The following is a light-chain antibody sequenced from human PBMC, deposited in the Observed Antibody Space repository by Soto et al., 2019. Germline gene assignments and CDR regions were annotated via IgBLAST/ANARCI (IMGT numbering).Light chain of an antibody. CDR2: AAS. J-gene: IGKJ3*01. CDR1: QGISSC. V-gene: IGKV1-9*01. Sequence: IQLTQSPSSLSASVGDRVTITCRASQGISSCLAWYQQKPGKAPKLLIYAASTLQSGVPSRFSGSVSGTDFTLTISSLEPEDFATYYCQQLGVFGPGTKVDIK. CDR3: QQLGV.